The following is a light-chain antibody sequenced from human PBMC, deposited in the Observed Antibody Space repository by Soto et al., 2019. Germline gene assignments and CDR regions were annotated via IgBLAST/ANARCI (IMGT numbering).Light chain of an antibody. V-gene: IGKV1-5*03. J-gene: IGKJ1*01. CDR3: QHYGSSPR. CDR1: QSISSW. CDR2: KAS. Sequence: DIQMTQSPSTLSASVGDRVTITCRASQSISSWLAWYQQKPGKAPKLLIYKASSLESGVPSRFSGSGSGTEFTLTISRLEPEDCAVYYCQHYGSSPRFGQGTKVDIK.